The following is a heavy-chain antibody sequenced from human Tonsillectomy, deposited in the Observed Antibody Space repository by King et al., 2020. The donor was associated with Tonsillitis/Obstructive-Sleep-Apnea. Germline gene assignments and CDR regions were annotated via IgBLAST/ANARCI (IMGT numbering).Heavy chain of an antibody. Sequence: QLQESGPGLVKPSETLSLTCTVSGGSISSYSWSWIRQPPGKGLEWIGYIYYSGSTNYNPSLKSRVTISVDTCKNRFSLKLSSVTAADTAVYYCARDMVLEAGGDAFDIWGQGPMVTVSS. CDR1: GGSISSYS. V-gene: IGHV4-59*01. D-gene: IGHD2-8*01. CDR3: ARDMVLEAGGDAFDI. J-gene: IGHJ3*02. CDR2: IYYSGST.